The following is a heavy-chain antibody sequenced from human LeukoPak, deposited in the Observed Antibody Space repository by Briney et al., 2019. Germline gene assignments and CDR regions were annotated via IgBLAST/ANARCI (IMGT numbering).Heavy chain of an antibody. Sequence: GASVKVSCRASGYTFTSYGISWVRRAPGQGLEWMGWISAYNGNTNYAQKLQGRATMTTDTSTSTAYMELRSLRSDDTAVYYCARGASLDLPYSSSWFDPWGQGTLVTVSS. V-gene: IGHV1-18*01. J-gene: IGHJ5*02. D-gene: IGHD6-13*01. CDR2: ISAYNGNT. CDR1: GYTFTSYG. CDR3: ARGASLDLPYSSSWFDP.